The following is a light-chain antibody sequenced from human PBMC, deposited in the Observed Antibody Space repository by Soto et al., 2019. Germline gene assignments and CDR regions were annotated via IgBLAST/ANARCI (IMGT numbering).Light chain of an antibody. Sequence: DIQMTQSPSTLSASVGDRVTITCRASQTISNWLAWYQQRPGKAPNLLIYKASTLESGVSSRFSGSGSGTEFTLTSSSLQPDDFATYYCQHYNSYPYTFGQGTQLEIK. V-gene: IGKV1-5*03. CDR3: QHYNSYPYT. J-gene: IGKJ2*01. CDR1: QTISNW. CDR2: KAS.